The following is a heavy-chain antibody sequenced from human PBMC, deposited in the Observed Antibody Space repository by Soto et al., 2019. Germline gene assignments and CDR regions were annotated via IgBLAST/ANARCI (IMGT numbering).Heavy chain of an antibody. Sequence: QVQLVESGGGVVQPGRSLRLSCAASGFSFSSYGMHWVRQAPGKGLEWVAVISYDGSNKYYADSVKGRFTISRDNSKNTLYLQMNSLRAEDTAVYYCAKGNSAVDGTFPRHWGQGTMVTVSS. V-gene: IGHV3-30*18. CDR2: ISYDGSNK. D-gene: IGHD6-19*01. CDR3: AKGNSAVDGTFPRH. CDR1: GFSFSSYG. J-gene: IGHJ3*01.